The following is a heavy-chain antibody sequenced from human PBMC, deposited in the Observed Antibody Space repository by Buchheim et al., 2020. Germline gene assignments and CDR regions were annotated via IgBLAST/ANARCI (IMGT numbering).Heavy chain of an antibody. D-gene: IGHD3-16*02. CDR3: ARGGELSSSFFDY. V-gene: IGHV3-30*04. CDR2: ISYDGSNK. Sequence: QVQLVESGGGVVQPGRSLRPSCAASGFTFSSYAMHWVRQAPGKGLEWVAVISYDGSNKYYADSVKGRFTISRDTSKNTLYMQMNSLRAEDTAVYYCARGGELSSSFFDYWGQGTL. J-gene: IGHJ4*02. CDR1: GFTFSSYA.